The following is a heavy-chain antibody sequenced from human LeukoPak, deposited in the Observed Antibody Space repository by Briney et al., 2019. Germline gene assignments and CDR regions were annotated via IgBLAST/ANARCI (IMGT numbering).Heavy chain of an antibody. D-gene: IGHD3-16*02. CDR1: GFTFSSYW. V-gene: IGHV3-7*01. Sequence: PGGSLRLSRAASGFTFSSYWMSWVRQAPGKGLEWVANIKQDGSEKYYVDSVKGRFTISRDNAKNSLYLQMNSLRAEDTAVYYCARDHHYDYVWGSYRYFFHWGQGTLVTVSP. J-gene: IGHJ4*02. CDR2: IKQDGSEK. CDR3: ARDHHYDYVWGSYRYFFH.